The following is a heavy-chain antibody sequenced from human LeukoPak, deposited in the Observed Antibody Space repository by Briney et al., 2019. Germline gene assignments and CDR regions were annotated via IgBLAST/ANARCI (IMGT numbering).Heavy chain of an antibody. Sequence: GASLQISCKGSGYSFTSYWIGWVRQLPGKGLEWMGIIYPGDSDTRYSPSFQGQVTISADKSISTAYLQWSSLKAPDTAMYYCAVGGITMIGEFDYGGQGTLVTVSA. V-gene: IGHV5-51*01. CDR1: GYSFTSYW. CDR2: IYPGDSDT. CDR3: AVGGITMIGEFDY. D-gene: IGHD3-22*01. J-gene: IGHJ4*02.